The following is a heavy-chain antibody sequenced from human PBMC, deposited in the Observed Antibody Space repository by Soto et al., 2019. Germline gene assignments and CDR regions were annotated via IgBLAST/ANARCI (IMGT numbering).Heavy chain of an antibody. J-gene: IGHJ4*02. CDR2: INPNSGGT. Sequence: AASVKVSCKASGYTFTGYYMHWVRQAPGQGLEWMGWINPNSGGTNYAQKFQGRVTMTRDTSISTAYMELSRLRSDDTAVYYCARIPRIAVARYYFDYWGQGTLVTAPQ. CDR3: ARIPRIAVARYYFDY. V-gene: IGHV1-2*02. D-gene: IGHD6-19*01. CDR1: GYTFTGYY.